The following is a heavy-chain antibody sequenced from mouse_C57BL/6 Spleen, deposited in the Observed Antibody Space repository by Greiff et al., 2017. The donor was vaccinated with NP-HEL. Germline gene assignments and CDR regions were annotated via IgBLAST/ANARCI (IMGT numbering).Heavy chain of an antibody. V-gene: IGHV1-66*01. Sequence: VQLQQSGPELVKPGASVKISCKASGYSFTSYYIHWVKQRPGQGLEWIGWIYPGSGNTKYKEKFKGKATLTADTSSSTAYMQLSSLTSEDSAVYYCAPAITTVAPFAYWGQGTLVTVSA. CDR3: APAITTVAPFAY. CDR1: GYSFTSYY. CDR2: IYPGSGNT. J-gene: IGHJ3*01. D-gene: IGHD1-1*01.